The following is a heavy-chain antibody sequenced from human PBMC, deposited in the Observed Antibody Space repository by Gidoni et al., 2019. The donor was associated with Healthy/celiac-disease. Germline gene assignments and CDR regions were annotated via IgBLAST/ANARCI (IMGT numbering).Heavy chain of an antibody. CDR3: ARTTMVRGVISHYYYYGMDV. D-gene: IGHD3-10*01. CDR2: IYHTGST. V-gene: IGHV4-4*02. Sequence: QVQLQESGPGLVQPSGTLSLPCAVSGGSITSRNWWSWVRQPPGKGREWIGEIYHTGSTNYTPSLKSRVTISVDKSKNQFSLKLSSVTAADTAVYYCARTTMVRGVISHYYYYGMDVWGQGTTVTVSS. CDR1: GGSITSRNW. J-gene: IGHJ6*02.